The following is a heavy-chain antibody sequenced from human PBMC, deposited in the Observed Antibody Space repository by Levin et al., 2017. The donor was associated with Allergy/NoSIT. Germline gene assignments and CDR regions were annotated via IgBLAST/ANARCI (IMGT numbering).Heavy chain of an antibody. D-gene: IGHD4-11*01. J-gene: IGHJ4*02. CDR2: IHPSGST. CDR3: ARGLDYSRLGY. V-gene: IGHV4-31*03. Sequence: SETLSLTCTVSGASVSSGVYYWSWIRQHPGKGLEFIGCIHPSGSTHYNPSLNSRVTMSVDTSKNQISLKMTSVTAADTAVYYCARGLDYSRLGYWGQGTLVTVSS. CDR1: GASVSSGVYY.